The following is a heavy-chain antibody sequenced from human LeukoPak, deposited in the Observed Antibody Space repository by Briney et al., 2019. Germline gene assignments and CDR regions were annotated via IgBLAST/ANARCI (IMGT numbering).Heavy chain of an antibody. Sequence: GGSLRLSCVASGFSFTNAWMTWVRQAPGKGLVWVGRIKTKTVGETTDYAAPVKGRFTISRDDSKNTLYLEMNSLKTEDTGVYYCTTENSWGQGTLVTVSS. J-gene: IGHJ4*02. CDR3: TTENS. CDR1: GFSFTNAW. CDR2: IKTKTVGETT. V-gene: IGHV3-15*01.